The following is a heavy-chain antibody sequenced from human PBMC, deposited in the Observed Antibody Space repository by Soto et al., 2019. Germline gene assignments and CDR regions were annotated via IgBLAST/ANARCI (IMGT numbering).Heavy chain of an antibody. J-gene: IGHJ6*02. CDR2: IYSSGST. CDR1: GGSMSSYF. V-gene: IGHV4-4*07. CDR3: ARVKTVDYYGMGV. Sequence: TSETLSLTCTVSGGSMSSYFWSWIRQPAGKGLEWIGRIYSSGSTDYNPSLKSRVTMSIDTPKNQFSLNLSSVTAADTAVYFCARVKTVDYYGMGVWGQGTTVTVSS.